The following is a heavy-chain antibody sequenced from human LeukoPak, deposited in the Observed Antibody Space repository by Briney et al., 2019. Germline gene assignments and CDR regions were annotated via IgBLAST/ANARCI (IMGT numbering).Heavy chain of an antibody. D-gene: IGHD5-12*01. CDR1: GFSFSAYG. J-gene: IGHJ6*04. V-gene: IGHV3-33*01. CDR3: ARGSESYDYYSYGMDV. Sequence: GRSLRLSCAASGFSFSAYGMHWVRQAPGKGLEWVALIWYDGNNKYYADSVKGRFTISRDNSKNTLYLQMNNLRAEDTAVYYCARGSESYDYYSYGMDVWGKGTTVTVS. CDR2: IWYDGNNK.